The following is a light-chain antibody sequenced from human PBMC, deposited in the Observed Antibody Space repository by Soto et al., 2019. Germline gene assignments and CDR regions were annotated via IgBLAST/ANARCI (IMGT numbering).Light chain of an antibody. CDR3: QQYNNPALT. CDR1: QGINTY. V-gene: IGKV1-33*01. Sequence: DIPMTQSPSSLSASVGDRVTITCQASQGINTYLNWYQQKPGKAPNLLIYDASNLQTGVPARFSGSGSGTHFTFTISSLQPEDIATYYCQQYNNPALTLGGGTKVEIK. J-gene: IGKJ4*01. CDR2: DAS.